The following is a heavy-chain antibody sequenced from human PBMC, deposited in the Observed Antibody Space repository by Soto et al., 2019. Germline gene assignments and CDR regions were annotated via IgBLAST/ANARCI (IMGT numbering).Heavy chain of an antibody. CDR3: ARDQDSSSWYLEWFDP. V-gene: IGHV1-18*01. D-gene: IGHD6-13*01. Sequence: QVQLVQSGAEVKKPGASVKVSCKASGYTFTSYGISWVRQAPGQGLEWMGWISAYNGNTNYAQKLQGRVTMTTDTSTSTAYMELRSLRSHDTAVYHCARDQDSSSWYLEWFDPWGQGTLVTVSS. CDR1: GYTFTSYG. J-gene: IGHJ5*02. CDR2: ISAYNGNT.